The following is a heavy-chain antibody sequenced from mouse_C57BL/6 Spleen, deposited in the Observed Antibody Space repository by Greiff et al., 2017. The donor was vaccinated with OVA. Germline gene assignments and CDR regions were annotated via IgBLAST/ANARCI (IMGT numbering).Heavy chain of an antibody. Sequence: QVQLKQPGAELVRPGSSVKLSCKASGYTFTSYWMHWVKQRPIQGLEWIGNIDPSDSETHYNQKFKDKATLTVDKSSSTAYMQLSSLTSEDSAVYYCARLGRIYYDYDGYAMDYWGQGTSVTVSS. J-gene: IGHJ4*01. CDR3: ARLGRIYYDYDGYAMDY. CDR2: IDPSDSET. D-gene: IGHD2-4*01. V-gene: IGHV1-52*01. CDR1: GYTFTSYW.